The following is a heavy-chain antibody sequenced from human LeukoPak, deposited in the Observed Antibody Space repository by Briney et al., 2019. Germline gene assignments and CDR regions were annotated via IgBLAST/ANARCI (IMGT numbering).Heavy chain of an antibody. Sequence: PGRSLRLSCAPAGFTFSSYWMRWVRQAPGKGLVWVARINSDGSSTNYADSVKSRFSISRDNAKNTLYLQMNSLRAEDTAVCYCTRSSESGYDYWGQGTLVTVSS. J-gene: IGHJ4*02. CDR2: INSDGSST. D-gene: IGHD6-25*01. CDR1: GFTFSSYW. CDR3: TRSSESGYDY. V-gene: IGHV3-74*01.